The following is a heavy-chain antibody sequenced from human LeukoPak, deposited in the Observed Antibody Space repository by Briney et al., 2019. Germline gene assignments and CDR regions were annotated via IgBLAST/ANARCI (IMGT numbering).Heavy chain of an antibody. J-gene: IGHJ3*02. D-gene: IGHD2-15*01. Sequence: SETLSLTCTVSGGSISSSSYYWGWIRQPPGKGLEWIGSIYYSGSTYYNPSLKSRVTISVDTSKNQFSLKLSSVTAADTAVYYCARAEGLRDAFDIWGRGTMVTVSS. CDR3: ARAEGLRDAFDI. V-gene: IGHV4-39*07. CDR1: GGSISSSSYY. CDR2: IYYSGST.